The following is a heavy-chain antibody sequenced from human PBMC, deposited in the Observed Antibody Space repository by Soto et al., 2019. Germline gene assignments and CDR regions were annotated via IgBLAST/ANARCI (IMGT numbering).Heavy chain of an antibody. J-gene: IGHJ4*02. Sequence: SETLSLTCTVTGASVKNYFWSWIRQPPGKRLEWLGYVSYSGGTNSNPSVKGRVNISVDTSKNQFSLNLTSATAADTAIYYCVRTTVHMTGFYYWGQGTLVTVSS. CDR1: GASVKNYF. D-gene: IGHD3-9*01. CDR2: VSYSGGT. CDR3: VRTTVHMTGFYY. V-gene: IGHV4-59*08.